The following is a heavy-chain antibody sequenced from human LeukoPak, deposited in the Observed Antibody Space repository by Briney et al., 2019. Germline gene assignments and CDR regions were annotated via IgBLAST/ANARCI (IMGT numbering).Heavy chain of an antibody. CDR3: AKHLGSHSFLFYYMDV. CDR1: QFTFSRFA. J-gene: IGHJ6*03. V-gene: IGHV3-23*01. D-gene: IGHD2-21*01. Sequence: GGSLRLSCEASQFTFSRFAMSWIRQPPGTGLEWVSTLCGSGTATYYAAPVKGRFTTSRDNSKDTPYLQIDNLGADHPAFYYVAKHLGSHSFLFYYMDVWGTGTSVIVSS. CDR2: LCGSGTAT.